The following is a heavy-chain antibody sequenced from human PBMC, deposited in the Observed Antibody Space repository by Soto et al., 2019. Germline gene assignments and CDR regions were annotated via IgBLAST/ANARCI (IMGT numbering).Heavy chain of an antibody. CDR3: ARSNSWAYYFDY. CDR1: GGSVSSGSYY. J-gene: IGHJ4*02. V-gene: IGHV4-61*01. D-gene: IGHD2-2*01. Sequence: PSETLSLTCTVSGGSVSSGSYYWSWIRQPPGKGLEWIGYIYYSGSTNYNPSLKSRVTISVDTSKNQFSLKLSSVTAADTAVYYCARSNSWAYYFDYWGQGTLVTVSS. CDR2: IYYSGST.